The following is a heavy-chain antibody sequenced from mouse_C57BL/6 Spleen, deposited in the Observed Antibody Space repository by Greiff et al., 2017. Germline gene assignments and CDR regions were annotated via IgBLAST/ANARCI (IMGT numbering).Heavy chain of an antibody. Sequence: QVQLQQSGAELVRPGASVKLSCKASGYTFTDYYINWVKQRPGQGLEWIARIYPGSGNTYYNEKFKGKATLTAEKSSSTAYMQLSSLTSEDSAVYFFARGIYYDYSLFDYWGQGTTLTVSS. V-gene: IGHV1-76*01. CDR2: IYPGSGNT. D-gene: IGHD2-4*01. J-gene: IGHJ2*01. CDR1: GYTFTDYY. CDR3: ARGIYYDYSLFDY.